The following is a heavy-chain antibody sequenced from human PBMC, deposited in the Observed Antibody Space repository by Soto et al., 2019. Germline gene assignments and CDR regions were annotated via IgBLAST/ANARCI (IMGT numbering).Heavy chain of an antibody. V-gene: IGHV6-1*01. CDR2: TYYRSKWYN. J-gene: IGHJ5*02. Sequence: SQTLSLTCAISGDSVSSNSAARNWIRQSPARGLEWLGRTYYRSKWYNDYAVSVKSRITINPDTSKNQFSLQLNSVTPEDTAVYYCARDHRGIWGSYRYTQSNWFDPWGQGTLVTVSS. CDR3: ARDHRGIWGSYRYTQSNWFDP. D-gene: IGHD3-16*02. CDR1: GDSVSSNSAA.